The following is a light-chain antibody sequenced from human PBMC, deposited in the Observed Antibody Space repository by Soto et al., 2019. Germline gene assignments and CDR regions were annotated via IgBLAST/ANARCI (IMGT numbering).Light chain of an antibody. CDR2: DAS. CDR1: QSISSW. CDR3: QQYNRPWT. J-gene: IGKJ1*01. V-gene: IGKV1-5*01. Sequence: DIQMTQSPSTLSASVVDRFTITFRASQSISSWLAWYQQKPGKAPKLLIYDASSLESGVPSRFSGSGSGTEFTLTISSLQPDDFATYYCQQYNRPWTFGQGTKVDIK.